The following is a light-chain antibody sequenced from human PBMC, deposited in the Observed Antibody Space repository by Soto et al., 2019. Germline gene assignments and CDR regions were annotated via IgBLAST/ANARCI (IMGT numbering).Light chain of an antibody. Sequence: EIVLTQSPGTLSLSPGVRATLSCRASQSVSSSYLAWYQQKPGQAPRLLIYGASTRATGIPARFSGSGSGTEFTLTISSLQSEDFAVYYCQQYNNWSFGQGTKVDIK. J-gene: IGKJ1*01. CDR3: QQYNNWS. CDR2: GAS. CDR1: QSVSSSY. V-gene: IGKV3-15*01.